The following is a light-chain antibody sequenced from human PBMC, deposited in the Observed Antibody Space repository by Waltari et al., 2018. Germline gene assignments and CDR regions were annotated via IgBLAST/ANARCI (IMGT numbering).Light chain of an antibody. V-gene: IGLV1-47*01. Sequence: QSVLTQPPSASGTPGQRVTISCSGSSSNIGSHYVYWYQQLPGTAPKLLIYRNNQRPSGVPDRFSGSKSGTSASLAIRGLRSEDETDYYCAAWDDSLSGHVVFGGGTKLTVL. CDR1: SSNIGSHY. CDR2: RNN. J-gene: IGLJ2*01. CDR3: AAWDDSLSGHVV.